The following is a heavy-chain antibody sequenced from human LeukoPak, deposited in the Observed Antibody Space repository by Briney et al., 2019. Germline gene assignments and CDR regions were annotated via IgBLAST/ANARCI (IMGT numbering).Heavy chain of an antibody. CDR1: GGSISSGDYY. Sequence: PSQTLSLTCTVSGGSISSGDYYWSWIRQPPGKGLEWIGYIYYSGSTYYNTSLKSRVTISVDTSKNQFSLKLSSVTAADTAVYYCARDHEGYSSVHNQNWFDPWGQGTLVTLSS. D-gene: IGHD6-25*01. CDR2: IYYSGST. J-gene: IGHJ5*02. V-gene: IGHV4-30-4*08. CDR3: ARDHEGYSSVHNQNWFDP.